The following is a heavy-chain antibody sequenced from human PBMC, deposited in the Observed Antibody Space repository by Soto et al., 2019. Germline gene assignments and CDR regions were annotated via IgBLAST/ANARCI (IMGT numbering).Heavy chain of an antibody. V-gene: IGHV1-2*02. CDR3: AVLRYFDWLFPAYYYYGMDV. CDR2: INPNSGGT. D-gene: IGHD3-9*01. CDR1: GYTFTGYY. J-gene: IGHJ6*02. Sequence: ASVKVSCKASGYTFTGYYMHWVRQAPGQGLEWMGWINPNSGGTNYAQKFQGRVTMTRDTSISTAYMELSRLRSDDTAVYYCAVLRYFDWLFPAYYYYGMDVWGQGTTVTSP.